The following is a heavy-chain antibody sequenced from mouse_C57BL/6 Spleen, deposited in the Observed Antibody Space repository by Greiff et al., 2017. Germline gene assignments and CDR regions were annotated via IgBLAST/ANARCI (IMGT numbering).Heavy chain of an antibody. CDR1: GYTFTSYT. J-gene: IGHJ4*01. CDR2: INPSSGYT. Sequence: VQLQQSGAELARPGASVKMSCKASGYTFTSYTMHWVKQRPGQGLEWIGYINPSSGYTKYNQKFKDKATLTADKSSSAAYMQLSSLTSEDSAVYYCARDRYGSYGDYAMDYWGQGTSVTVSS. V-gene: IGHV1-4*01. D-gene: IGHD2-1*01. CDR3: ARDRYGSYGDYAMDY.